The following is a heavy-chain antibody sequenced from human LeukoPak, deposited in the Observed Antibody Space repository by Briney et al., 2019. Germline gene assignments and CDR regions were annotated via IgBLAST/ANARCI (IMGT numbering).Heavy chain of an antibody. J-gene: IGHJ6*03. CDR1: GGSISSYY. V-gene: IGHV4-59*01. CDR3: ARDRIAVAGTDYYYYMDV. D-gene: IGHD6-19*01. CDR2: IYYSGST. Sequence: SETLSLTCTVSGGSISSYYWSWIRQPPGKGLEWIGYIYYSGSTNYNPSLKSRVTISVDTSKNQSSLRLSSVTAADTAVYYCARDRIAVAGTDYYYYMDVWGKGTTVTVSS.